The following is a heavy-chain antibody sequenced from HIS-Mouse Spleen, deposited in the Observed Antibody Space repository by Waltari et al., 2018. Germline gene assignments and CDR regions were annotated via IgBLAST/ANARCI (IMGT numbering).Heavy chain of an antibody. D-gene: IGHD5-12*01. Sequence: QVQLQESGPGLVKPSETLSLTCTVSGYSISSGYYWGWIRQPPGKGLEWIGSIYHSGRTYYSPSLRGRVPISVYTSKNQFSLKLGSVTAADTAVYYCARDLIDIVATGVDYWGQGTLVTVSS. J-gene: IGHJ4*02. CDR2: IYHSGRT. CDR1: GYSISSGYY. V-gene: IGHV4-38-2*02. CDR3: ARDLIDIVATGVDY.